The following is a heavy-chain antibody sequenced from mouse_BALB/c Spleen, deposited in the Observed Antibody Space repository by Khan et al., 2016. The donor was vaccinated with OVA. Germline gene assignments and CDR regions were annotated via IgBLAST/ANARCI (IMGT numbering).Heavy chain of an antibody. CDR1: GYTFTSYW. J-gene: IGHJ3*01. D-gene: IGHD4-1*01. CDR2: IYPGNTDT. CDR3: TRRNWDVAWFAY. V-gene: IGHV1-5*01. Sequence: EVQFQESGTVLARPGASVKMSCKASGYTFTSYWMHWVKQRPGQGLEWIGDIYPGNTDTNYNQKFKGKAKLTAVTSTSTAYMELSSLTNEDSAVYYCTRRNWDVAWFAYWGQGTLVTVSA.